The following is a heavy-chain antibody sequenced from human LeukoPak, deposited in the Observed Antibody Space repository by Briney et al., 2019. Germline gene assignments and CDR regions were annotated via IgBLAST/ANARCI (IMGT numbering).Heavy chain of an antibody. Sequence: PGGSLRLSCGASGFTFSSDWMSWVRQAPGKGLEWVANIKEDGSEKYYVASVKGRFSISRDNAKNSLYLQMNSLRAEDTVVYYCASGRQLGYWGQGTLVTVSS. D-gene: IGHD3-16*01. J-gene: IGHJ4*02. CDR3: ASGRQLGY. CDR1: GFTFSSDW. V-gene: IGHV3-7*01. CDR2: IKEDGSEK.